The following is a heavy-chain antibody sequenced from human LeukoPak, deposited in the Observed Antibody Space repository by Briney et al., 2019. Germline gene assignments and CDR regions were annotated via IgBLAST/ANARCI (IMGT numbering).Heavy chain of an antibody. J-gene: IGHJ6*02. CDR2: ISAYNGNT. V-gene: IGHV1-18*01. D-gene: IGHD6-13*01. CDR3: AGWTSVYSSSWYGGYYYGMDV. Sequence: GASVKVSCKASGYTFTSYGISWVRQAPGQGLEWMGWISAYNGNTNYAQKLQGRVTMTTDTSTSTAYMELRSLRSDDTAVYYCAGWTSVYSSSWYGGYYYGMDVWGQGTTVTVSS. CDR1: GYTFTSYG.